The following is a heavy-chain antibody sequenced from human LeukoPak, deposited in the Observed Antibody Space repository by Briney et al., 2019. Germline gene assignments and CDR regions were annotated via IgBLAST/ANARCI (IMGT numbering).Heavy chain of an antibody. Sequence: GGSLRLSCTASGFTFGDYAMSWVRQAPGKGLEWVGFIRSKAYGGTTEYAASVKGRFTISRDDSKSIAYLQMNSLKTEDTAVYYCTRDPLYYYDSSGYYYGTVHYFDYWGQGTLVTVSS. V-gene: IGHV3-49*04. CDR1: GFTFGDYA. CDR3: TRDPLYYYDSSGYYYGTVHYFDY. CDR2: IRSKAYGGTT. J-gene: IGHJ4*02. D-gene: IGHD3-22*01.